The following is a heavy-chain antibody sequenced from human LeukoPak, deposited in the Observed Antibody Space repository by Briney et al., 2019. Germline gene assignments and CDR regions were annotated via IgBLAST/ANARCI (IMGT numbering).Heavy chain of an antibody. D-gene: IGHD4-17*01. J-gene: IGHJ3*02. CDR1: GFTFSDYY. CDR2: ISSSGSTI. CDR3: AKDPNGDYIGAFDI. V-gene: IGHV3-11*01. Sequence: GGSLRLSCAASGFTFSDYYMSWIRQAPGKGLEWVSYISSSGSTIYYADSVKGRFTISRDNAKNSLYLQMNSLRAEDTAVYYCAKDPNGDYIGAFDIWGQGTMVTVSS.